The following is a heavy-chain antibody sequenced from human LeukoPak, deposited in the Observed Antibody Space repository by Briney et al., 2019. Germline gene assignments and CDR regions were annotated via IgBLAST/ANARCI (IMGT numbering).Heavy chain of an antibody. J-gene: IGHJ4*02. V-gene: IGHV4-39*01. CDR3: ARHKCSGIYCPFDY. CDR2: IYYSGTT. CDR1: GDXISSTSYF. D-gene: IGHD2-15*01. Sequence: SETLSLTCTVSGDXISSTSYFWGWIRQPPGKGLEWIGTIYYSGTTYYNPSLKSRVTISVDTSKNQFSLKLSSVSASDTAVYYCARHKCSGIYCPFDYWGQGTLVTVSS.